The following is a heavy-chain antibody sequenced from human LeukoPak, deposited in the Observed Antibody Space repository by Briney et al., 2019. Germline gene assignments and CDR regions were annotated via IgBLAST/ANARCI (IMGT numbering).Heavy chain of an antibody. J-gene: IGHJ4*02. V-gene: IGHV3-74*01. CDR3: ARDGYYYDSSGYYRYFDY. D-gene: IGHD3-22*01. CDR1: GFTFSSNA. CDR2: INSDGSST. Sequence: PGGSLRLSCAASGFTFSSNAMSWVRQAPGKGLEWVSRINSDGSSTSYADSVKGRFTISRDNAKNTLYLQMHSLRAEDTAVYYCARDGYYYDSSGYYRYFDYWGQGTLVTVSS.